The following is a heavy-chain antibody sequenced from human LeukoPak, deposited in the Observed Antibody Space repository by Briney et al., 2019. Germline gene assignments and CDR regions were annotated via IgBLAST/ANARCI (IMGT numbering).Heavy chain of an antibody. CDR3: ASGRLDSYYMDV. Sequence: SVKVSCKASGGSFSTCAISWVRQAPGQGLEWMGGIIPIFGTAHYAQKFQGRVTVTADISMSTAFMELTSLRSEDTAVYYCASGRLDSYYMDVWGKGTTVTVSS. CDR2: IIPIFGTA. D-gene: IGHD6-25*01. J-gene: IGHJ6*03. CDR1: GGSFSTCA. V-gene: IGHV1-69*06.